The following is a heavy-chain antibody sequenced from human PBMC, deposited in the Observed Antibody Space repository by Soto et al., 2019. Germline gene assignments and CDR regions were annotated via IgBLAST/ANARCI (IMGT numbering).Heavy chain of an antibody. CDR3: ARDQNGDGEYFQH. V-gene: IGHV4-59*01. CDR1: GGSISSYY. Sequence: SETLSLTCTVSGGSISSYYWCWIRQPPGKGLEWIGYIYYSGSTNYNPSLKSRVTISVDTSKNQFSLKLSSVTAADTAVYYCARDQNGDGEYFQHWGQGTLVTVSS. CDR2: IYYSGST. J-gene: IGHJ1*01. D-gene: IGHD4-17*01.